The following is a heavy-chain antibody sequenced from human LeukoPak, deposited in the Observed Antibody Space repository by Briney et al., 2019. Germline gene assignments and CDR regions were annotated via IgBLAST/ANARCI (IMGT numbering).Heavy chain of an antibody. V-gene: IGHV3-23*01. CDR3: ARPMDFDWLLSFDY. CDR1: GFTFSSYA. Sequence: GGSLRLSCAASGFTFSSYAMSWVRQAPGKGLEWVSAISGSGGSTYYADSVKGRFTISRDNSKNTVYLQMNSLRAEDTAAYYCARPMDFDWLLSFDYWGQGTLVTVSS. CDR2: ISGSGGST. D-gene: IGHD3-9*01. J-gene: IGHJ4*02.